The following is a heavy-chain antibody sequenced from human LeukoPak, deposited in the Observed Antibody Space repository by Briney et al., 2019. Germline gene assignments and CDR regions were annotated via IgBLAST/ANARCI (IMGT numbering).Heavy chain of an antibody. D-gene: IGHD6-13*01. CDR2: INTNTGNP. V-gene: IGHV7-4-1*02. J-gene: IGHJ4*02. CDR1: GYTFTSYA. CDR3: ASGLIAAAGTRSDY. Sequence: ASVKVSCKASGYTFTSYAMNWVRQAPGQWPELMGWINTNTGNPTYAQGFTGRFVFSLDTSVSTAYLQISSLKAEDTAVYYCASGLIAAAGTRSDYWGQGTLVTVSS.